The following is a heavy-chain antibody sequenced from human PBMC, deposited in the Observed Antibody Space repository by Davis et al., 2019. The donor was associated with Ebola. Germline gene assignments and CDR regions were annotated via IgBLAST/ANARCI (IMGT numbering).Heavy chain of an antibody. D-gene: IGHD3-16*01. J-gene: IGHJ3*02. CDR2: INPNSGGT. Sequence: ASVKVSCKASGYTSTGYYMHWVRQAPGQGLEWMGWINPNSGGTNYAQKFQGWVTMTRDTSISTAYMELSRLRSDDTAVYYCARRGGTKHLDAFDIWGQGTMVTVSS. CDR1: GYTSTGYY. V-gene: IGHV1-2*04. CDR3: ARRGGTKHLDAFDI.